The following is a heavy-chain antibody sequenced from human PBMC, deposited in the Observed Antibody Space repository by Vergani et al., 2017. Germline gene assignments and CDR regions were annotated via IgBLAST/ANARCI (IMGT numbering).Heavy chain of an antibody. CDR2: IRNKANDYTT. J-gene: IGHJ3*02. V-gene: IGHV3-72*01. CDR3: VRVKGSNWNDHLYDI. Sequence: EVQVVESGVGLVQPGGSLRLSCAASGFIFSDHYMDWVRQAPGKGLEWVGRIRNKANDYTTQYAASVKGRFTISRDDSKSYLYLQMNSLQTEDTALYYCVRVKGSNWNDHLYDIWGQGTLVTVSS. D-gene: IGHD1-1*01. CDR1: GFIFSDHY.